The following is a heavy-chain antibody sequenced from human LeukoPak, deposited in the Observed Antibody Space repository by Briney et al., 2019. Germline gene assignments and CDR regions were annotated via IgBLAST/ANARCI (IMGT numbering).Heavy chain of an antibody. CDR3: ARDARDLRHLVQGGDWFDP. CDR2: LNTNTGNP. V-gene: IGHV7-4-1*02. Sequence: HWASVKVSCKASGYTFTSYAMNWVRQAPRQGLEWMGWLNTNTGNPTYAQGLTGRFVFSLDTSVSTAYLQISSLKAEDTAVYYCARDARDLRHLVQGGDWFDPWGQGTLVTVSS. J-gene: IGHJ5*02. D-gene: IGHD2-21*01. CDR1: GYTFTSYA.